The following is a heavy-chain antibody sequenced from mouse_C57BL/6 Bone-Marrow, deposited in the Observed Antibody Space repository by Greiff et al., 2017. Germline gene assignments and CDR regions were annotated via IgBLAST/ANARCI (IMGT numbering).Heavy chain of an antibody. V-gene: IGHV1-76*01. CDR2: IYPGSGNT. CDR3: ARGGLMDY. Sequence: VQLQQSGAELVRPGASVKLSCKASGYTFTDYYINWVKQRPGQGLEWIGRIYPGSGNTDYNEKFKGKATLTAEKSSSTAYMQLSSLTSEDSAVYFCARGGLMDYWGQGTAVTVTA. J-gene: IGHJ4*01. CDR1: GYTFTDYY.